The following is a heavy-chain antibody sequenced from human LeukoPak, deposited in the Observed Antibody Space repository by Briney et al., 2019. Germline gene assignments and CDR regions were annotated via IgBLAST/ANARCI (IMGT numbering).Heavy chain of an antibody. CDR3: ARLQKNAFDI. V-gene: IGHV4-59*01. D-gene: IGHD4-11*01. CDR1: GGSFSGYY. J-gene: IGHJ3*02. CDR2: IYYSGST. Sequence: SETLSLTCAVYGGSFSGYYWSWIRQPPGKGLEWIGYIYYSGSTSYNPSLKSRVTISVDTSKNQFSLKLSSVTAADSAVYYCARLQKNAFDIWGQGTMVTVSS.